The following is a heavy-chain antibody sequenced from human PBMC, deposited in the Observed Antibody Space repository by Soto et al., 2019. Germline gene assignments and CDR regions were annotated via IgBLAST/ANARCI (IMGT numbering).Heavy chain of an antibody. CDR2: ITKGGFNT. CDR3: AREEYYYDSSGFGGLSYLGLDV. J-gene: IGHJ6*02. D-gene: IGHD3-22*01. V-gene: IGHV3-30*03. CDR1: GFTLSSYA. Sequence: GWLRRSGAASGFTLSSYAMYGVRQAPGKGLEWVALITKGGFNTYYADSVKVRFTISRDTSTSTLYVQINSLRVEDAAVYYCAREEYYYDSSGFGGLSYLGLDVWGQGTTVTVSS.